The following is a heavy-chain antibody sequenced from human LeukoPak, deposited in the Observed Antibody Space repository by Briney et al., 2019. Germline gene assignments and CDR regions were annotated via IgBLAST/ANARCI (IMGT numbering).Heavy chain of an antibody. J-gene: IGHJ4*02. CDR2: ISYDGSNK. V-gene: IGHV3-30-3*02. Sequence: GRSLRLSCAASGFTFSGYAMHWVRQAPGKGLEWVAVISYDGSNKYYADSVKGRFTISRDNSKNTLYLQMNSLRAEDTAVYYCAKSGYNRFDYWGQGTLVTVSS. CDR3: AKSGYNRFDY. CDR1: GFTFSGYA. D-gene: IGHD5-24*01.